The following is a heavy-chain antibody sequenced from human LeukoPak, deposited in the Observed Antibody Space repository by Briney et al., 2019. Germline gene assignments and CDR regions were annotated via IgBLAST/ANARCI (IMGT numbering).Heavy chain of an antibody. Sequence: ASVKVSCKASGYTFTGYYMHWVRQAPGQGLEWMGWINPNSGGTNYAQKFQGRVTMTRDTSISTAYMELSRLRSEDTAVYYCARDESGYYDSSGYYVLGYWGQGTLVTVSS. CDR2: INPNSGGT. CDR3: ARDESGYYDSSGYYVLGY. D-gene: IGHD3-22*01. J-gene: IGHJ4*02. CDR1: GYTFTGYY. V-gene: IGHV1-2*02.